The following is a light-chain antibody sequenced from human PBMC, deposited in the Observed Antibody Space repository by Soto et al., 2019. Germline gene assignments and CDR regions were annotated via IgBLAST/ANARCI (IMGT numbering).Light chain of an antibody. CDR1: QSVTSNS. CDR2: DAS. CDR3: QQFGTSPGT. J-gene: IGKJ3*01. V-gene: IGKV3-20*01. Sequence: EIVLTQSPGTLSLARGERATLSCRASQSVTSNSLAWYQHKLGQAPRLLIYDASSRATGIPDRFSGSGSGTDFTLTISRLEPEDFAVYFCQQFGTSPGTFGPGTKVDIK.